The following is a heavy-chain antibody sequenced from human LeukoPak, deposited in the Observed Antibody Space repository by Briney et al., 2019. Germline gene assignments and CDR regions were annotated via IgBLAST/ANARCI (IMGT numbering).Heavy chain of an antibody. CDR3: AKSAYNDFWSGYYMDV. CDR1: GFTFSTYA. CDR2: MSGGGSA. V-gene: IGHV3-23*01. D-gene: IGHD3-3*01. J-gene: IGHJ6*03. Sequence: GGSLRLSCVVSGFTFSTYAMSWVRQAPGKGLEWVSTMSGGGSAYYADSVKGRFTISRDNSKNTLYLQMNSLRAEDTALYYCAKSAYNDFWSGYYMDVWGKGTTVTVSS.